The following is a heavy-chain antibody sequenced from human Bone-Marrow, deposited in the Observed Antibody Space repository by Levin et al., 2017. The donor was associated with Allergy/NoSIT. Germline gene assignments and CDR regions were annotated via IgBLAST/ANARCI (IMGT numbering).Heavy chain of an antibody. Sequence: SGPTLVKPTQTLTLTCTFSGFSLTTSGVGVGWIRQPPGKALEWLALIYWDDDKRYSPSLKSRPTISKDTSKNHVALAMTNMDPVDTSTYCGAHMNQQLALDSWGQGTLVAVSS. V-gene: IGHV2-5*02. CDR1: GFSLTTSGVG. D-gene: IGHD6-13*01. CDR3: AHMNQQLALDS. CDR2: IYWDDDK. J-gene: IGHJ4*02.